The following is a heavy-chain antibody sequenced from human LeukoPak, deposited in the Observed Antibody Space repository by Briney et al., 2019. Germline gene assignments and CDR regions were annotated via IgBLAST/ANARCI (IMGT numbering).Heavy chain of an antibody. CDR1: GFTFSSYE. Sequence: GGSLRLSCAASGFTFSSYEMNWVRQAPGKGLEWGSYISSSGSIIYYADSVKGRFTISRDNANNSLYLQMNSLRAEDTAVYYCTRAVAGLDYWGQGTLVTVSS. V-gene: IGHV3-48*03. D-gene: IGHD6-19*01. J-gene: IGHJ4*02. CDR3: TRAVAGLDY. CDR2: ISSSGSII.